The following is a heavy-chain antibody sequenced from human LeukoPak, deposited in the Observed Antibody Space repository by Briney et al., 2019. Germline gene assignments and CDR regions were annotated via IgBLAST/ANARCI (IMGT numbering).Heavy chain of an antibody. CDR1: GGTFSSYT. CDR2: IIPILGIA. CDR3: ARVREYSSHIDY. J-gene: IGHJ4*02. V-gene: IGHV1-69*02. D-gene: IGHD6-6*01. Sequence: GASVKVSCKASGGTFSSYTISWVRRAPGQGLEWMGRIIPILGIANYAQKFQGRVTITADKSTSTAYMELSSLRSEDTAVYYCARVREYSSHIDYWGQGTLVTVSS.